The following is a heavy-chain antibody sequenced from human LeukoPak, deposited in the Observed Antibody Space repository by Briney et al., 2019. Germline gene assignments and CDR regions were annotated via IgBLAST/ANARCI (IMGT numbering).Heavy chain of an antibody. Sequence: GGFLRLSCAASGFTFSSYAMSWVRQAAGKGLEWVSAISGSGGSTYYADSVKGRFTISRDNSKNTLYLQMNSLRAEDTAVYYCARYYDSGASRGPKKTFDIWGQGTMVTVS. CDR3: ARYYDSGASRGPKKTFDI. CDR1: GFTFSSYA. D-gene: IGHD3-10*01. J-gene: IGHJ3*02. V-gene: IGHV3-23*01. CDR2: ISGSGGST.